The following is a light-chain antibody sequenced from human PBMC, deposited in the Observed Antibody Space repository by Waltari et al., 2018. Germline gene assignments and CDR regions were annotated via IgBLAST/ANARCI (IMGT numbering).Light chain of an antibody. CDR2: GAS. Sequence: EYVLTQSTDTLSLSPGEIATLPCRARQSLTSRFLPWYQQKPGQAPRLLIYGASSRAAGIPYRFSGSGSGTDFTLTISRLEPDDVAVYYCQQYGSSVMYTFGQGTKLEIK. CDR1: QSLTSRF. CDR3: QQYGSSVMYT. J-gene: IGKJ2*01. V-gene: IGKV3-20*01.